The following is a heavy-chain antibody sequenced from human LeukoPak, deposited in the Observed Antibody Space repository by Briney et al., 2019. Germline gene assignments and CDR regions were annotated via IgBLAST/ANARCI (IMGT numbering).Heavy chain of an antibody. CDR3: ASFRSGYGDYGNWFDP. J-gene: IGHJ5*02. CDR1: GGSISSGGYY. CDR2: IYYSGST. V-gene: IGHV4-31*03. Sequence: SETLSLTCTVSGGSISSGGYYWSWIRQHPGKGLEWIGYIYYSGSTYYNPSLKSRVTISVDTSKNQFSLKLSSVTAADTAVYSCASFRSGYGDYGNWFDPWGQGTLVTVSS. D-gene: IGHD4-17*01.